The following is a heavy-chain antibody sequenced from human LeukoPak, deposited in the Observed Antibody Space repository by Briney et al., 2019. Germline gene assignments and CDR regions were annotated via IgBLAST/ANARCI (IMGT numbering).Heavy chain of an antibody. CDR2: ISGSGGST. CDR1: GFTFSSYG. Sequence: GGSLRLSCAASGFTFSSYGMSWVRQAPGKGLEWVSAISGSGGSTYYADSVKGRFTISRDNSKNTLYLQMNSLRAEDTAVYYCAKGEGGVTMIVDAFDIWGQGTMVTVSS. D-gene: IGHD3-22*01. V-gene: IGHV3-23*01. CDR3: AKGEGGVTMIVDAFDI. J-gene: IGHJ3*02.